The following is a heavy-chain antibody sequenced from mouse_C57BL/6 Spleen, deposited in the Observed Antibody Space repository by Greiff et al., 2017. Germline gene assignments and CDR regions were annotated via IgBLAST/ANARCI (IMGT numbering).Heavy chain of an antibody. CDR1: GYSFTSYY. J-gene: IGHJ1*03. CDR2: IYPGSGNT. Sequence: QVQLQQSGPELVKPGASVKISCKASGYSFTSYYIHWVKQRPGQGLEWIGWIYPGSGNTKYNEKFKGKATLTADPSSSTAYMQLSSLTSEDSAVYYCARRVYDGYFWYFDVWGTGTTVTVSS. D-gene: IGHD2-3*01. CDR3: ARRVYDGYFWYFDV. V-gene: IGHV1-66*01.